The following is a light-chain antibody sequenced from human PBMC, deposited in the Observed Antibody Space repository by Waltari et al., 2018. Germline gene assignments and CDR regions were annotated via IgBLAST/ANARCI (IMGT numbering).Light chain of an antibody. CDR3: VFDVGGGIKV. J-gene: IGLJ2*01. CDR2: SPN. CDR1: SGSVSAKSY. V-gene: IGLV8-61*01. Sequence: QTVVTQEPTLSVSPGATVTLTCGLTSGSVSAKSYPSWFQQTPGPAPRSLIYSPNIHSAGVPDRFSGSIVGNKASLTITGAQAEDECLYYCVFDVGGGIKVFGGGTKLTVL.